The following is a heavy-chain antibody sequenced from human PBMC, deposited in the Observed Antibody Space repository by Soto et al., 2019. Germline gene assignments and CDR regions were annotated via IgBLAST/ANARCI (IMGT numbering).Heavy chain of an antibody. CDR2: IYYSGST. Sequence: SETLSLTCTVSGGSIRSYYWSWIRQPPGKGLEWIGYIYYSGSTNYNPSLKSRVTISVDTSKNQFSLKLSSVTAADTAVYYCARHVSRSSGWREYFYYWGQGTLVTVSS. D-gene: IGHD6-19*01. V-gene: IGHV4-59*08. J-gene: IGHJ4*02. CDR1: GGSIRSYY. CDR3: ARHVSRSSGWREYFYY.